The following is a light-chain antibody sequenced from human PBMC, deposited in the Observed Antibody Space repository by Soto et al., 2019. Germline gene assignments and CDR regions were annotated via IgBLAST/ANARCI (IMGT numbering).Light chain of an antibody. J-gene: IGKJ1*01. Sequence: EIVLTQSPGTLSLSPGERATLSCRASQSVSSSYLAWYQQKPGQAPRLLIYGASSRATGIPDRFSGSGSGTDFTLTRSILEPEDFAVYYCQQDGSSPATFGQGTKVDIK. CDR1: QSVSSSY. V-gene: IGKV3-20*01. CDR3: QQDGSSPAT. CDR2: GAS.